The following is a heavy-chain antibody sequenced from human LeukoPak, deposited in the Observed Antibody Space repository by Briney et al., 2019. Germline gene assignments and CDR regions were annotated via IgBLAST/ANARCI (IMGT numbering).Heavy chain of an antibody. CDR2: IYYSGST. D-gene: IGHD2-2*01. J-gene: IGHJ3*02. Sequence: SETLSLTCTVSGGSISSGGYYWSWIRQHPGKGLEWMGYIYYSGSTYYNPSLKSRVTISVDTSKNQFSLKLSSVTAADTAVYYCARDDLYCSSTSCQAFDIWAKGQWSPSLQ. V-gene: IGHV4-31*03. CDR3: ARDDLYCSSTSCQAFDI. CDR1: GGSISSGGYY.